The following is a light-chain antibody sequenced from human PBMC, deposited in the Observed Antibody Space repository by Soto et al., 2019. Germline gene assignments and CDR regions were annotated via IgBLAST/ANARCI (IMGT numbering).Light chain of an antibody. J-gene: IGLJ1*01. CDR3: QAWDSSSYV. V-gene: IGLV3-1*01. CDR1: KLGLKD. Sequence: SYELTQPPSLSVSPGQSARITCSGDKLGLKDASWYQQKPGQSPVLVIYEHTKRPSGIPERFSGSNSGNTATLTISGTQAMDEAVYYCQAWDSSSYVFGSGTKLTVL. CDR2: EHT.